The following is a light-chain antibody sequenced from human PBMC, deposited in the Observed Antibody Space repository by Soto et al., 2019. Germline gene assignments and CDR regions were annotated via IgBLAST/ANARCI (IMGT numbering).Light chain of an antibody. CDR3: QQLNSYPQT. J-gene: IGKJ1*01. Sequence: DIQLTQSPSFLSASVGDRVTITCRASLGISSYLAWYQQKPGKAPKLLIYAASTLQSGVPSRFSGSGSGTEFTLTISSLQPEDFATYYCQQLNSYPQTFGQGTKVEIK. V-gene: IGKV1-9*01. CDR1: LGISSY. CDR2: AAS.